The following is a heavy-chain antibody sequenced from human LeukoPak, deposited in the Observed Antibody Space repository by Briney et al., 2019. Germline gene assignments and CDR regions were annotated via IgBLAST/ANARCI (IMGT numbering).Heavy chain of an antibody. Sequence: GGSLRLSCAASGFTFSSYGMHWVRQAPGKGLEWVAFIRYDGSNKYYADSVKGRFTISRDNSKNTLYLQMNSLRAEDPAVYYCAKTSRQYCSGGSCLDAFDIWGQGTMVTVSS. D-gene: IGHD2-15*01. J-gene: IGHJ3*02. CDR1: GFTFSSYG. V-gene: IGHV3-30*02. CDR2: IRYDGSNK. CDR3: AKTSRQYCSGGSCLDAFDI.